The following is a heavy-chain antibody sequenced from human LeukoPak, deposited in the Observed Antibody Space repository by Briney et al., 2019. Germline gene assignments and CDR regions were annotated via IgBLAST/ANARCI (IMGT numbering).Heavy chain of an antibody. J-gene: IGHJ4*02. CDR3: ARDGDVDTAMVDFDY. Sequence: ASVKVSCKASGYTFTSYGISWVRQAPGQGLEWMGWISAYNGNTNYAQKLQGRVTMTTDTSTSTAYMELRSLRSDDTAVYYCARDGDVDTAMVDFDYWDQGTLVTVSS. V-gene: IGHV1-18*01. CDR2: ISAYNGNT. CDR1: GYTFTSYG. D-gene: IGHD5-18*01.